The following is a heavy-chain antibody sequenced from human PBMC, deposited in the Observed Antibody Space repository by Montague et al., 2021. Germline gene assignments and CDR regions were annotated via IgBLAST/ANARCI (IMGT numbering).Heavy chain of an antibody. Sequence: SLRLSCAASGFTFNNYFMSWFRQAPGKGLEWVSYIGTSSSFTRYADSVKGRFTISRDNAMNSLYLQMTAVRGEDTAVYYCARVGLTVAAGMIGYWGQGTLVTVSS. CDR1: GFTFNNYF. J-gene: IGHJ4*02. D-gene: IGHD6-13*01. CDR2: IGTSSSFT. CDR3: ARVGLTVAAGMIGY. V-gene: IGHV3-11*06.